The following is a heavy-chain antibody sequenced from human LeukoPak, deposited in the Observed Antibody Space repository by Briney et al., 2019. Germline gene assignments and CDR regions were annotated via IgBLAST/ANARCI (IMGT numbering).Heavy chain of an antibody. CDR1: GYTFTGYY. V-gene: IGHV1-2*02. Sequence: ASVKVSCKASGYTFTGYYMHWVRQAPGQGLEWMGWINPNSGGTNYAQKFQGRVTMTRDTSISTAYMELSRLRSDDTAVYYCASTCANASSSSDWFDPWGQGTLVTVSS. J-gene: IGHJ5*02. D-gene: IGHD6-6*01. CDR3: ASTCANASSSSDWFDP. CDR2: INPNSGGT.